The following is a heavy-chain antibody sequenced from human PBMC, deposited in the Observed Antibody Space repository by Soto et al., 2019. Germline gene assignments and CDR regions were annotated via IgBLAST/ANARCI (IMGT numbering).Heavy chain of an antibody. J-gene: IGHJ5*02. CDR1: GGSVTNSSYY. V-gene: IGHV4-39*07. D-gene: IGHD3-9*01. CDR2: VYYRGRS. CDR3: ARGRVDYEILTPNYNRRFWFDP. Sequence: SETLSLTCTVSGGSVTNSSYYWGWIRQSPGKGLEWIGSVYYRGRSYSKSSVKSRVTISVDTSKNQFSLKLTSMTAADTAVYFCARGRVDYEILTPNYNRRFWFDPWGQGTLVTVSS.